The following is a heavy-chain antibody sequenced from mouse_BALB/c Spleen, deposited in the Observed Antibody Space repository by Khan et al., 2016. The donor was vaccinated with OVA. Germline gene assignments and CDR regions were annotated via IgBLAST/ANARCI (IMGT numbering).Heavy chain of an antibody. CDR2: ISYSGST. D-gene: IGHD3-3*01. J-gene: IGHJ3*01. Sequence: EVQLQESGPGLVKPSQSLSLTCTVTGYSITSDYAWNWIRQFPGNKLEWMGFISYSGSTSYKSSLKSRIFITRETAKNQFFLQLNAVTTEDAATYYCARGTIGRFAYWGQGTLVTVSA. CDR1: GYSITSDYA. CDR3: ARGTIGRFAY. V-gene: IGHV3-2*02.